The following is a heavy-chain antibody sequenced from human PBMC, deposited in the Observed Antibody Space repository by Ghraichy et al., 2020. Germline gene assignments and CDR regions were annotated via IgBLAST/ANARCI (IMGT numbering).Heavy chain of an antibody. D-gene: IGHD6-13*01. CDR2: VYYSGST. J-gene: IGHJ5*02. CDR1: GDSFSRYY. Sequence: SETLSLTCTVSGDSFSRYYWSWIRRPPGKGLEWIGYVYYSGSTNYNPSLKSRVTMSVDTSKNQFSLKLSSVTAADTALYYCVRHDPYQTAAPASPITWGQGTLVTVSS. CDR3: VRHDPYQTAAPASPIT. V-gene: IGHV4-59*08.